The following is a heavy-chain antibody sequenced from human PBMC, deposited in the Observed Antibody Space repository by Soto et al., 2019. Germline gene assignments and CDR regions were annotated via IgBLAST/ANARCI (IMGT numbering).Heavy chain of an antibody. Sequence: DVQLLQSAGELVQPGGSLRLSCAASGFTFSSYGMSWVRRAPGKGLEWVSAISGSGGDTYYADSVRGRFTISRDSSKNILYLQLNSLRAEDTAIYYCAKESSNSAALYYCFYGMDVWGQGTTVTVSS. CDR1: GFTFSSYG. CDR3: AKESSNSAALYYCFYGMDV. V-gene: IGHV3-23*01. D-gene: IGHD6-6*01. CDR2: ISGSGGDT. J-gene: IGHJ6*02.